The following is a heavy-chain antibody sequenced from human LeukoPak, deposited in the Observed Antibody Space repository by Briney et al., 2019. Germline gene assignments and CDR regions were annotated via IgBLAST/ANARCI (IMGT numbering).Heavy chain of an antibody. J-gene: IGHJ4*02. CDR2: ISDSGGST. Sequence: PGGTLRLSCAASGFTFSRYGMSWVRQAPGKGLEWVSAISDSGGSTYYADSVKGRFTISRDNSRNTLYLQMNSLRAEDTAVYYCARDVGEYCSSTNCYASHYWGQGTLVTVSS. V-gene: IGHV3-23*01. D-gene: IGHD2-2*01. CDR3: ARDVGEYCSSTNCYASHY. CDR1: GFTFSRYG.